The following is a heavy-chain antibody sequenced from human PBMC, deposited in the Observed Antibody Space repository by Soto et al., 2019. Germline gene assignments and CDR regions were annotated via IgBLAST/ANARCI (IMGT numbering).Heavy chain of an antibody. D-gene: IGHD3-10*01. Sequence: SLKVSCKTSGGSFMSQAISWVRQAPGQGPEWMGGIIPFSGTVTYTQRFQGRLTLTADEPTKTAYMELSSLRSEDTAVYYCARGSYDSYAGFFGMDVWGQGTKVTVSS. V-gene: IGHV1-69*13. J-gene: IGHJ6*02. CDR3: ARGSYDSYAGFFGMDV. CDR2: IIPFSGTV. CDR1: GGSFMSQA.